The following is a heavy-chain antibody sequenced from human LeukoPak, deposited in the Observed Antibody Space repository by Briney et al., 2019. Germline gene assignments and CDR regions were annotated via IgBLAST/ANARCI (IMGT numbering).Heavy chain of an antibody. V-gene: IGHV3-23*01. CDR1: GFTFSSYA. J-gene: IGHJ6*02. CDR3: AKGGATMVRFMDV. D-gene: IGHD3-10*01. CDR2: ICGSGGST. Sequence: GGSLTLSCAASGFTFSSYAMSWVRQAPGKGLEWVSSICGSGGSTYYADSVKGRFTIARDNSKNTLYLQMNSLRAEDTAVYYCAKGGATMVRFMDVWGQGTTVTVSS.